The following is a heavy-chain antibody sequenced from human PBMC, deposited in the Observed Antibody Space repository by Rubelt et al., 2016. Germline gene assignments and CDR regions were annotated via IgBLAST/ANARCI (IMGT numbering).Heavy chain of an antibody. D-gene: IGHD3-10*01. CDR3: ARRGRYYGSGSYPPRTGIVDY. Sequence: QVQLQQWGAGLLKPSETLSLTCAVYGGSFSGYYWSWIRQPPGKGLEWIGEINHSGSTNYNPSLKSRGTISVRTSKNQFSLHLSSVAAADTVVYYCARRGRYYGSGSYPPRTGIVDYWGQGTLVTVSS. J-gene: IGHJ4*02. CDR1: GGSFSGYY. CDR2: INHSGST. V-gene: IGHV4-34*01.